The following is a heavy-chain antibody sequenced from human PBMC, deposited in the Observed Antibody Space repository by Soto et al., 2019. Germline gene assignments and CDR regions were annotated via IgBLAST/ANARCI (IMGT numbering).Heavy chain of an antibody. CDR1: GFTFSSYG. V-gene: IGHV3-30*18. Sequence: SLRLSCAASGFTFSSYGMHWVRQAPGKGLEWVAVISYDGSNKYYADSVKGRFTISRDNSKNTLYLQMNSLRAEDTAVYYCAKDLLRFLDGLPLYYYFGMDVWGQGTTVTVYS. CDR2: ISYDGSNK. D-gene: IGHD3-3*01. J-gene: IGHJ6*02. CDR3: AKDLLRFLDGLPLYYYFGMDV.